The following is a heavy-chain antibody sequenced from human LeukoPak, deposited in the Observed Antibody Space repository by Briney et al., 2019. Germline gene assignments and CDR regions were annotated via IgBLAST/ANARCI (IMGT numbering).Heavy chain of an antibody. V-gene: IGHV3-30*03. CDR2: ISYDGSNK. Sequence: GRSLRLSCAASGFTFSSYGMHWVRQAPGEGLEWVAVISYDGSNKYYADSVKGRFTISRDNSKNTLYLQMNSLRAEDTAVYYCVRAGLDSSGQHPHDYWGQGTLVTVSS. CDR1: GFTFSSYG. CDR3: VRAGLDSSGQHPHDY. J-gene: IGHJ4*02. D-gene: IGHD3-22*01.